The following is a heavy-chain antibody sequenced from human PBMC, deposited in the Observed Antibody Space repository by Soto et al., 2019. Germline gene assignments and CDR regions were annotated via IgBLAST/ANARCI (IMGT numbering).Heavy chain of an antibody. CDR1: GGSISSGGYY. CDR3: ARDNRKGYYYYGMDV. CDR2: IYYSGST. J-gene: IGHJ6*02. Sequence: QVQLQESGPGLVKPSQTLSLTCTVSGGSISSGGYYWSWIRQHPGKGLEWIGYIYYSGSTYYNPSLKSRVTISVDTSKNQFSLKLSSVTAADTAVYYCARDNRKGYYYYGMDVWGQGTTVTVSS. V-gene: IGHV4-31*03.